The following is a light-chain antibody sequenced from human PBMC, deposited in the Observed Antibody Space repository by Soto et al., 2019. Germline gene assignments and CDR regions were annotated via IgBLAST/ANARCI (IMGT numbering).Light chain of an antibody. Sequence: EIVLTQPPATLSLSPGERATLSCRASQSVSSYLAWYQQKPGQAPRLLIYDASNRATGIPARFSGSGSGTDFTHTISSLEPEDFAVYYCQQRSNWWTFGQGTKVDIK. J-gene: IGKJ1*01. V-gene: IGKV3-11*01. CDR1: QSVSSY. CDR2: DAS. CDR3: QQRSNWWT.